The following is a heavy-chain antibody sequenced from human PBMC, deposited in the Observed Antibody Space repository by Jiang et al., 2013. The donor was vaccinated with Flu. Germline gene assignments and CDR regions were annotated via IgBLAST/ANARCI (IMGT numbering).Heavy chain of an antibody. D-gene: IGHD6-19*01. Sequence: GSGLVKPSETLSLTCSVSSGSITTVSSYWSWVRQPPGKGLEWIGSVFETGSTYYSPSLRSRITISVDKSKNQFSLKLKSVTAADTAVYFCARAEGGSLEGGSGRRRGRG. J-gene: IGHJ2*01. CDR1: SGSITTVSSY. CDR2: VFETGST. CDR3: ARAEGGSLEGGSGRR. V-gene: IGHV4-39*07.